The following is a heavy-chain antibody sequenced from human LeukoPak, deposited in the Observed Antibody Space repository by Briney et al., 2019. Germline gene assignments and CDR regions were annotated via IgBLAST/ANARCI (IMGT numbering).Heavy chain of an antibody. V-gene: IGHV3-23*01. CDR3: AKDGDRFSGSYRH. D-gene: IGHD1-26*01. J-gene: IGHJ4*02. CDR1: GFTFSSYA. Sequence: GGSLRLSCAASGFTFSSYAMSWVRQAPGKGLEWVSAISGSGGSTYYADSVKGRFTISRDNSKNTLYLQMNGLRAEDTAVYYCAKDGDRFSGSYRHWGQGTLVTVSS. CDR2: ISGSGGST.